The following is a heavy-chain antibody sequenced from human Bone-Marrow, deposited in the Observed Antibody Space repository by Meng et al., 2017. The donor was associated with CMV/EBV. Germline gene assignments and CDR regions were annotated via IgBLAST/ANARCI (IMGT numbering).Heavy chain of an antibody. V-gene: IGHV3-30*19. J-gene: IGHJ5*02. CDR1: GLTFSSYG. Sequence: GLTFSSYGMHWVRQAPGKGLEWVAVISYDGSNKYYADSVKGRFTIYRDNSKNTLYLQMNSLRVEDTAVYYCARGGYSGYDFVNWFDPWGQGTLVTVSS. CDR2: ISYDGSNK. D-gene: IGHD5-12*01. CDR3: ARGGYSGYDFVNWFDP.